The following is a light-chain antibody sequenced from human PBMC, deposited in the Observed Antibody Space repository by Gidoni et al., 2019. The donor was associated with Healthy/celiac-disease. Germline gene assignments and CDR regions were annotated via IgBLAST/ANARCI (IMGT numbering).Light chain of an antibody. V-gene: IGKV2-28*01. J-gene: IGKJ3*01. CDR1: QRLLHSIGYNY. CDR2: LGS. Sequence: IVMTQSPLSLPVTPGEPASISCRSSQRLLHSIGYNYLDWYLQKPGQSPQLLIYLGSNRASGVSDRFSGSGSGTDFTLKISRVEDEDVGVYYCMQALQTPRTFGPGTKVDIK. CDR3: MQALQTPRT.